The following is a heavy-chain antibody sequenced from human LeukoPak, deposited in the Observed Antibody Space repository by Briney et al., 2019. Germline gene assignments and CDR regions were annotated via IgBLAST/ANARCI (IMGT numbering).Heavy chain of an antibody. Sequence: GGSLRLSCAASGFTVSSNYMSWVRQAPGKGLEWVSVIYSGGSTYYADSVKGRFTISRDNSKNTLYLQMNSLRAEDTAVYYCARDLEYSGYDTAGIGYYYYYMDVWGKGTTVTVSS. CDR1: GFTVSSNY. V-gene: IGHV3-66*01. CDR3: ARDLEYSGYDTAGIGYYYYYMDV. CDR2: IYSGGST. J-gene: IGHJ6*03. D-gene: IGHD5-12*01.